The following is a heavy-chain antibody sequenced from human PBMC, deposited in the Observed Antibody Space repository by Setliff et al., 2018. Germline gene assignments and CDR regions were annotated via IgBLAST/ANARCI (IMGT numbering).Heavy chain of an antibody. CDR3: ARHYYDSGGYYFDY. Sequence: KTSETLSLTCAVSGYSISSDSYWGWIRQPPGKGLEWIGSIYHSGRNYYNPSLKSRVIISVDTSKNQFSLKLSSVTAADTAVYYCARHYYDSGGYYFDYWGQGTLVTVSS. CDR1: GYSISSDSY. CDR2: IYHSGRN. J-gene: IGHJ4*02. V-gene: IGHV4-38-2*01. D-gene: IGHD3-22*01.